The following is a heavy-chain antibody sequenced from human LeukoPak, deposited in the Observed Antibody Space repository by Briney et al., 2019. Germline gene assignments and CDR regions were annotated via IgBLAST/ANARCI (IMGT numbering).Heavy chain of an antibody. D-gene: IGHD3-22*01. CDR2: IWNDGSNK. CDR1: GFTFRGYG. Sequence: QPGRSLRLSCAASGFTFRGYGMHWVRQAPGKGLEWVAVIWNDGSNKYYADSVKGRFTFSRDNSKNMLYLQMNSLRAEDTAVYYCAKGGSFYYDTSGYLYWGQGTLVTVSS. V-gene: IGHV3-33*06. J-gene: IGHJ4*02. CDR3: AKGGSFYYDTSGYLY.